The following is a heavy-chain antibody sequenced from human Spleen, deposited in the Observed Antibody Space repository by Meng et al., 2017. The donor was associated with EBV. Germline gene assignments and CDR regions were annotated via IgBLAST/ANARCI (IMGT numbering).Heavy chain of an antibody. Sequence: QVQLVQSGDEVKKPGSSVKVSCKVSGDTFGYYTISWVRQAPGQGPEWMGGIIPSYGTTSYAQKFQGRVTISADESTTTAYMELRSLTLDDTAVYYCARESPDRSTDPWGQGTLVTVSS. CDR2: IIPSYGTT. V-gene: IGHV1-69*01. CDR1: GDTFGYYT. CDR3: ARESPDRSTDP. J-gene: IGHJ5*02.